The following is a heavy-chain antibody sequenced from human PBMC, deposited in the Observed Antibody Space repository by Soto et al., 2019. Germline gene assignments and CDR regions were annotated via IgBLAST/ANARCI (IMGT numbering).Heavy chain of an antibody. CDR3: ASRHYYYDSSGYPDAFDI. J-gene: IGHJ3*02. D-gene: IGHD3-22*01. Sequence: SETLSLTCTVSGGSISSGGYYWSWIRQHPGKGLEWIGYIYYSGSTYYNPSLKSRVTISVDTSKNQFSLKLSSVTAADTAVYYCASRHYYYDSSGYPDAFDIWGQGSMVTVSS. CDR2: IYYSGST. V-gene: IGHV4-31*03. CDR1: GGSISSGGYY.